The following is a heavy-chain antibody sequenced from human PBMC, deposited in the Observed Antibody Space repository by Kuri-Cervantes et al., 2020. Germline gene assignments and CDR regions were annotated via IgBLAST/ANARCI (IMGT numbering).Heavy chain of an antibody. CDR2: IWYDGSNK. Sequence: LSLTCAASGFTFSSYAMHWVRQAPGKGLEWVAVIWYDGSNKYYADSVKGRFTISRDNSKNTLYLQMNSLRAEDTAVYYCARDNYYDSSGYPPGFGYWGQGTLVTVSS. CDR1: GFTFSSYA. D-gene: IGHD3-22*01. CDR3: ARDNYYDSSGYPPGFGY. J-gene: IGHJ4*02. V-gene: IGHV3-33*08.